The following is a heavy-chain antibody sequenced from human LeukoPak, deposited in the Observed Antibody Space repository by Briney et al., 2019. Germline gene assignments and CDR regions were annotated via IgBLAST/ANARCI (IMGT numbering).Heavy chain of an antibody. CDR2: IYTSGST. J-gene: IGHJ4*02. D-gene: IGHD6-13*01. Sequence: SETLSLTCTVSGGSISSYYWSWSRQPAGKRLEWIGRIYTSGSTNYNPSLKSRVTISVDKSKKHFSLKLSSVTAPDTAVYYCAGVGIAAAGRGGFDYWGQGRLVTVSS. CDR3: AGVGIAAAGRGGFDY. CDR1: GGSISSYY. V-gene: IGHV4-4*07.